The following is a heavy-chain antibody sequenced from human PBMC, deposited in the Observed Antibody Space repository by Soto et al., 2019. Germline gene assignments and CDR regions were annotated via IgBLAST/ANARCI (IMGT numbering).Heavy chain of an antibody. D-gene: IGHD2-15*01. Sequence: QVQLVESGGGVVQPGGSLRLSCATFGFSLSSYAMHWVRQAPGKGLEWVALMSYDETKKYYADSVEGRFTISRDTSTNTLFLQMNNPRVEDTAVYYCAKDRRDGDFMHILVVDFWGQGALVTVSS. V-gene: IGHV3-30*18. J-gene: IGHJ4*02. CDR3: AKDRRDGDFMHILVVDF. CDR1: GFSLSSYA. CDR2: MSYDETKK.